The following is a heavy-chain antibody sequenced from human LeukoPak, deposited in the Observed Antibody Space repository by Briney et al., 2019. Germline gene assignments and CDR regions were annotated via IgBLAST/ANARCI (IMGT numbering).Heavy chain of an antibody. Sequence: SETLSLTCTVSGGSISSYYWGWIRQPPGKGLEWIGSIYYSGSTYYNPSLKSRVTISVDTSKNQFSLKLSSVTAADTAVYYCARGSGITMIVVVIDDAFDIWGQGTMVTVSS. V-gene: IGHV4-39*07. D-gene: IGHD3-22*01. CDR2: IYYSGST. J-gene: IGHJ3*02. CDR1: GGSISSYY. CDR3: ARGSGITMIVVVIDDAFDI.